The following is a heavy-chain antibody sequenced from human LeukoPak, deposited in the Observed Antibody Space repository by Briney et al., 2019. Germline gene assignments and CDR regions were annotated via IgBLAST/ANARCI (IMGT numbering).Heavy chain of an antibody. Sequence: GGSLRLSCAASGFTFSSYSMNWVRQAPGKGLEWVPYISSSSSTIYYADSVKGRFTISRDNAKNSLYLQMNSLRAEDTAVYYCARVLSGKPYYYYYMDVWGKGTTVTVSS. CDR2: ISSSSSTI. D-gene: IGHD1-1*01. CDR1: GFTFSSYS. J-gene: IGHJ6*03. V-gene: IGHV3-48*01. CDR3: ARVLSGKPYYYYYMDV.